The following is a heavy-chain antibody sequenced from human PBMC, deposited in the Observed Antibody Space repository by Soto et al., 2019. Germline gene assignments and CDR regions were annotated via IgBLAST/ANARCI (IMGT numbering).Heavy chain of an antibody. CDR2: ISYDGSNK. J-gene: IGHJ3*02. Sequence: PGGSLRLSCAASGFTFSSYAMHWVRQAPGKGLEWVAVISYDGSNKYYADSVKGRFTISRDNSKNTLYLQMNSLRAEDTAVYYCARETKWLQQGHDAFEMWGQGTMVTVSS. CDR3: ARETKWLQQGHDAFEM. D-gene: IGHD5-12*01. V-gene: IGHV3-30-3*01. CDR1: GFTFSSYA.